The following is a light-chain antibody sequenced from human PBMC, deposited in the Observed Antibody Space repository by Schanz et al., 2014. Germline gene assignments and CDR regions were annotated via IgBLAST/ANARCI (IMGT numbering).Light chain of an antibody. J-gene: IGLJ1*01. V-gene: IGLV1-47*01. Sequence: QSVLTQPPSVSGPPGQRVTISCSGSSSNVGSNYVYWYQQVPGTAPKLLIYRNDERPSGVPDRFSGSKSGTSASLAISDLRSEDEADYYCAAWDDSLNAFYVFGTGTKLTVL. CDR1: SSNVGSNY. CDR2: RND. CDR3: AAWDDSLNAFYV.